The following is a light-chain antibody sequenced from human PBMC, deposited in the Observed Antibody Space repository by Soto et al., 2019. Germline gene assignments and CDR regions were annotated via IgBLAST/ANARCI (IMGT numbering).Light chain of an antibody. V-gene: IGKV3-20*01. CDR3: QQYGSSPRT. CDR1: QSVGS. Sequence: EIVLTQSPGTLSLSPGERATLSCRASQSVGSLAWFQQKLGQAPRLLIYGASSRATGIPDRCSGSGSGTDFTLTISRLEPEDFAVYYCQQYGSSPRTFGQGTKVDNK. J-gene: IGKJ1*01. CDR2: GAS.